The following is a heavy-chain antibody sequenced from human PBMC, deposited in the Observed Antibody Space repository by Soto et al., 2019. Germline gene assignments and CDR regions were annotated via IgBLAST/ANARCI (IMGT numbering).Heavy chain of an antibody. Sequence: QVQLVQSGAEVKKPGSSVKVSCKASGGTFSSYTISWVRQAPGQGLEWMGRIIPILGIANYAQKFQGRVTITADKSTSRAYMELSSLRSEDTAVYYCARGEDFRNFDWDSLRVGYFQHWGQGTLVTVSS. CDR1: GGTFSSYT. V-gene: IGHV1-69*02. CDR3: ARGEDFRNFDWDSLRVGYFQH. J-gene: IGHJ1*01. D-gene: IGHD3-9*01. CDR2: IIPILGIA.